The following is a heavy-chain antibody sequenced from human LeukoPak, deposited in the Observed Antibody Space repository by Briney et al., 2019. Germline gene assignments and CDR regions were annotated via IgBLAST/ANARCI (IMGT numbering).Heavy chain of an antibody. J-gene: IGHJ6*03. CDR1: GGSISSYY. CDR2: IYTSGST. Sequence: SETLSLTCTVSGGSISSYYWSWIRQPAGKGQEWIGRIYTSGSTNYNPSLKSRVTMSVDTSKNQFSLKLSSVTAADTAVYYCARCPIPRYSSSWDYYYYYMDVWGKGTTVTVSS. CDR3: ARCPIPRYSSSWDYYYYYMDV. V-gene: IGHV4-4*07. D-gene: IGHD6-13*01.